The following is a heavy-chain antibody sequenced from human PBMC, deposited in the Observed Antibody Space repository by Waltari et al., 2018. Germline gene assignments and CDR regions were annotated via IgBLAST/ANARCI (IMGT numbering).Heavy chain of an antibody. CDR1: GFTFSSYW. CDR3: ARLVLQANYDFWSGYYTGRGYYGMDV. V-gene: IGHV3-7*01. D-gene: IGHD3-3*01. Sequence: EVQLVESGGGLVQPGGSLRLSRAASGFTFSSYWMSWVRQAPGKGLEWVANIKQDGSEKYYVDSVKGRFTISRDNAKNSLYLQMNSLRAEDTAVYYCARLVLQANYDFWSGYYTGRGYYGMDVWGQGTTVTVSS. CDR2: IKQDGSEK. J-gene: IGHJ6*02.